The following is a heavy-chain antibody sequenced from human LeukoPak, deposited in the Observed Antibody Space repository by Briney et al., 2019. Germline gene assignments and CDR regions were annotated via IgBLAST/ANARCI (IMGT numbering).Heavy chain of an antibody. V-gene: IGHV1-18*01. D-gene: IGHD2-15*01. CDR3: ARGPRYCSGGSCYSPVGY. J-gene: IGHJ4*02. CDR2: ISAYNGNT. CDR1: GYTFTSYG. Sequence: ASVKVSCKASGYTFTSYGISWVRQAPGQGLEWMGWISAYNGNTNYAQKLQGRVTMTTDTSTSTAYMELRSLRSDDTAVYYCARGPRYCSGGSCYSPVGYWGQGTLVTVSS.